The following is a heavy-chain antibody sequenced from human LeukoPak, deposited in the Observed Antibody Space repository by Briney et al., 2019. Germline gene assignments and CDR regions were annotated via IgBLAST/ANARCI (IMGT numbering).Heavy chain of an antibody. D-gene: IGHD2-21*02. J-gene: IGHJ4*02. CDR1: GYTFTSYA. CDR2: INTGNGNT. V-gene: IGHV1-3*04. CDR3: ARNTETAIPLPYYFDY. Sequence: ASVTVSCKASGYTFTSYAMHWVRQAPGQRLECMGWINTGNGNTKYSQKFQGRVTLTRDTSASTAYMDLGSLRSEDTAVYYCARNTETAIPLPYYFDYWGQGTLVTVSS.